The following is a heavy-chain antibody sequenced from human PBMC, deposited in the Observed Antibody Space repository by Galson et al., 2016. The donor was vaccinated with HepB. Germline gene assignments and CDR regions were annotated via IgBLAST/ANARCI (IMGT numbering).Heavy chain of an antibody. CDR1: GFSLSTSGAG. Sequence: PALVKPTQTLTLTCTFSGFSLSTSGAGVGWIRQPPGKALEWLALIYWDDDIRYSPSLKTRLTIIKDTSKNKVVLTMTNVDPVDTAAYYCARRPDYGDYFDHWGQGTLVTVSS. CDR2: IYWDDDI. V-gene: IGHV2-5*02. CDR3: ARRPDYGDYFDH. J-gene: IGHJ4*02. D-gene: IGHD4-17*01.